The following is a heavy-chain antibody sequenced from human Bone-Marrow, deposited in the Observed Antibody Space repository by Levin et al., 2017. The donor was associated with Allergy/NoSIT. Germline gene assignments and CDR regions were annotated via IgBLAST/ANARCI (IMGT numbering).Heavy chain of an antibody. D-gene: IGHD2/OR15-2a*01. CDR1: AFTFSAYG. CDR3: ARGIIGDVRVAHKEAFDI. J-gene: IGHJ3*02. Sequence: GESLKISCAASAFTFSAYGMHWVRQAPGRGLEWVAVIWYDGSDRYYADSVKGRFTISRDNSKNTLSLQMNSLSAEDTAVYYCARGIIGDVRVAHKEAFDIWGQGTMVTVSS. CDR2: IWYDGSDR. V-gene: IGHV3-33*01.